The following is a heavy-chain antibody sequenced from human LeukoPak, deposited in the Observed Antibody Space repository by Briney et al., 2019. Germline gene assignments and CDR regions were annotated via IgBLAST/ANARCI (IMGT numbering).Heavy chain of an antibody. CDR1: GFTFTSYA. V-gene: IGHV3-23*01. D-gene: IGHD1-1*01. CDR3: AKVRDTREWYKDAFDI. J-gene: IGHJ3*02. CDR2: ITGTGGST. Sequence: PGGSLRLSCAASGFTFTSYAMSWVRQAPGKELEWVSAITGTGGSTYYAASVKGRFTVSRDNSKNTLYLQMSSLRAEDTAMYYCAKVRDTREWYKDAFDIWGQGTRVTVSS.